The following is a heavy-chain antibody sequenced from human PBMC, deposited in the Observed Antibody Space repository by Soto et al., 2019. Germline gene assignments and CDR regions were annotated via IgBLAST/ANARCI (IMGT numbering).Heavy chain of an antibody. V-gene: IGHV3-30*18. CDR3: AKEVAAGDYFDY. CDR2: ISYDGSNK. CDR1: GFTFSSYG. J-gene: IGHJ4*02. D-gene: IGHD6-13*01. Sequence: GGSLRLSCAASGFTFSSYGMHWVRQAPGKGLEWVAVISYDGSNKYYADSVKGRFTISRDISKNTLYLQMNSLRVEDTAVYYCAKEVAAGDYFDYWGQGTLVTVSS.